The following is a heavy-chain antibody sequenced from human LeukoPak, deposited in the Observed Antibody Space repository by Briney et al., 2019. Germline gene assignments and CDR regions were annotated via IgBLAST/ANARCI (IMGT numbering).Heavy chain of an antibody. CDR3: ARCPVWFGKGCYFDY. V-gene: IGHV3-48*03. CDR2: ISSSGSTI. J-gene: IGHJ4*02. CDR1: GFTFSSYE. D-gene: IGHD3-10*01. Sequence: PGGSLRLSCAASGFTFSSYEMNWVRQAPGKGLEWVSYISSSGSTIYYADSVKGRFTVTRDNSKSTLYLQMNSLRVEDTAVYYCARCPVWFGKGCYFDYWGQGTLVTVSS.